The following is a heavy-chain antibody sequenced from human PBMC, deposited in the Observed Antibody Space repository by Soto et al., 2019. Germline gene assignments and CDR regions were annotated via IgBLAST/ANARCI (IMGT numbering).Heavy chain of an antibody. Sequence: PGESLKISCKGSGYSFTSYWISWVRQMPGKGLEWMGRIDPSDSYTNYSPSFQGHVTISADKSISTAYLQWSSLKASDTAMYYCARQRKGYSYGLGFFDYWGQGTLVTVSS. CDR1: GYSFTSYW. CDR3: ARQRKGYSYGLGFFDY. D-gene: IGHD5-18*01. J-gene: IGHJ4*02. CDR2: IDPSDSYT. V-gene: IGHV5-10-1*01.